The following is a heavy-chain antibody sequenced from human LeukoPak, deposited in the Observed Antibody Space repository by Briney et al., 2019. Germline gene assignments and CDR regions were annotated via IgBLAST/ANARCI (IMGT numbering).Heavy chain of an antibody. CDR3: AKGALWFGEAVDY. Sequence: GGSLRLSCAASGFTFDDYAMHWVRHAPGKGLEWVSLISWDGGSTYYADSVKGRFTISRDNSKNSLYLQTNSLRAEDTALYYCAKGALWFGEAVDYWGQGTLVTVSS. J-gene: IGHJ4*02. CDR2: ISWDGGST. V-gene: IGHV3-43D*04. CDR1: GFTFDDYA. D-gene: IGHD3-10*01.